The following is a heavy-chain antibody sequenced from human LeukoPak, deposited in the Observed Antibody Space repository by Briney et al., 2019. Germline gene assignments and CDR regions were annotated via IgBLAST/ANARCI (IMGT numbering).Heavy chain of an antibody. Sequence: SETLSLTCAVSGGSISSGGYSWSWIRQPPGKGLEWIGYIYHSGSTYYNPSLKSRVTISVDRSKNQFSLKLSSVTAAGTAVYYCARDSRATFGPWGQGTLVTVSS. J-gene: IGHJ5*02. CDR3: ARDSRATFGP. V-gene: IGHV4-30-2*01. CDR1: GGSISSGGYS. CDR2: IYHSGST.